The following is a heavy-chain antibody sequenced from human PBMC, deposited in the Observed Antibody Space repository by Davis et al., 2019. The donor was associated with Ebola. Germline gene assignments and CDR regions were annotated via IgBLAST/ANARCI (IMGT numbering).Heavy chain of an antibody. V-gene: IGHV3-23*01. CDR1: GFTFSRYA. CDR2: ISGSGGST. CDR3: AKTRSYDAFDI. Sequence: GESLKISCAASGFTFSRYAMNWVRQAPGKGLEWVSAISGSGGSTYYADSVKGRFTISRDNSKNTLYLQMNSLRAEDTAVYYCAKTRSYDAFDIWGQGTMVTVSS. J-gene: IGHJ3*02. D-gene: IGHD1-26*01.